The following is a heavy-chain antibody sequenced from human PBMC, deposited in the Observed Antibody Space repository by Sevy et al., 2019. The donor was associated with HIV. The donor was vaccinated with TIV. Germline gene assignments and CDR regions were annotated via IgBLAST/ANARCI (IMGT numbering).Heavy chain of an antibody. CDR3: ARDRFIFGSGPPDS. CDR2: INPNSGGT. J-gene: IGHJ4*02. D-gene: IGHD2-15*01. Sequence: ASVKVSCEASGFSFTAYFIHWVRQAPGQGLEWMGWINPNSGGTNYAQKFQGRVTMTRDASISAAYMELTSLTSDDTAVYYCARDRFIFGSGPPDSWGQGTLVTVSS. V-gene: IGHV1-2*02. CDR1: GFSFTAYF.